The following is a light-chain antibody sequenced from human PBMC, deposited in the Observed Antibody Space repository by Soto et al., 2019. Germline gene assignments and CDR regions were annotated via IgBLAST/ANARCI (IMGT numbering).Light chain of an antibody. J-gene: IGKJ5*01. CDR1: TGISTG. CDR3: QQANSFPLT. V-gene: IGKV1-12*01. Sequence: DIQMTQSPSFVSASVGDRVTITCRASTGISTGLAWYQQRPGKAPELLVYGASSLHRGVPSRFSGSGSGTDFTITISRLQAEEFATYYCQQANSFPLTFGQGTRLEIK. CDR2: GAS.